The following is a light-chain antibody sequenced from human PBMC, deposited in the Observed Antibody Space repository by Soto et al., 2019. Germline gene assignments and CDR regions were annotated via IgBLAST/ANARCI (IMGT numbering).Light chain of an antibody. CDR1: QSVSSSY. CDR3: LKYGSSPGWT. V-gene: IGKV3-20*01. CDR2: GAS. J-gene: IGKJ1*01. Sequence: EIVLTQSPGTLSLSPGERATLSCRASQSVSSSYLAWYQQKPGQAPRLLIYGASSRATGIPDRFSGSGSGKTFTLTISRLEPEDFAVYYCLKYGSSPGWTFGPGTKVEIK.